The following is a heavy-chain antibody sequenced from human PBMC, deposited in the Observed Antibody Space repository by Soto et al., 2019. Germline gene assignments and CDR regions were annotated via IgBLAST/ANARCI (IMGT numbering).Heavy chain of an antibody. CDR2: ISPYNGTT. Sequence: SVKVSCKASGYTFNTYGISWVRQAPGQGLEWMGWISPYNGTTKYAEKFQGEMTMTTDTATSTAYMDLMSLISDDTAAYYCARNKKSAAGADAYGLDVWGHGTTVTVSS. CDR3: ARNKKSAAGADAYGLDV. V-gene: IGHV1-18*04. CDR1: GYTFNTYG. J-gene: IGHJ6*02. D-gene: IGHD4-17*01.